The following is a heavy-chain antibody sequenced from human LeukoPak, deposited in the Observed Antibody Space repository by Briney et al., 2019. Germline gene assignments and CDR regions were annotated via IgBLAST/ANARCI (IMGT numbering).Heavy chain of an antibody. D-gene: IGHD3-22*01. CDR2: IKQDGSEK. J-gene: IGHJ3*02. Sequence: LGGSLRLSCAASGFTFSSYWMSWVRQAPGKGLEWVANIKQDGSEKYYVDSVKGRFTISRDNAKNSLYLQMNSLRAEDTAVYYCARDVPDDSSGYQVDAFDIWGQGTMVTVSS. CDR3: ARDVPDDSSGYQVDAFDI. CDR1: GFTFSSYW. V-gene: IGHV3-7*01.